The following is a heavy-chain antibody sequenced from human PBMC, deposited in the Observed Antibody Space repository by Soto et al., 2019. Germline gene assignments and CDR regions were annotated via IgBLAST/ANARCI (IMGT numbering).Heavy chain of an antibody. D-gene: IGHD1-26*01. CDR1: GFTFSTYS. Sequence: EVQLVESGGGLVQPGGSLRLSCAASGFTFSTYSMNWVRQAPGKGLEWVSYISSTSSTIYYADSVKGRFTISRDNAKNSLYLQMNSLRDEDTAVYYCARDKWETWGMDVWGQRSTVTVSS. CDR3: ARDKWETWGMDV. CDR2: ISSTSSTI. J-gene: IGHJ6*02. V-gene: IGHV3-48*02.